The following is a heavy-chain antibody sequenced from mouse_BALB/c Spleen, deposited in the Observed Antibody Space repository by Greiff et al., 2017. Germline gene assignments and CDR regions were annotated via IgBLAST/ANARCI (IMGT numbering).Heavy chain of an antibody. CDR1: GDSITSGY. J-gene: IGHJ3*01. V-gene: IGHV3-8*02. CDR3: ARYVHGSSYGFAY. D-gene: IGHD1-1*01. CDR2: ISYSGST. Sequence: EVQRVESGPSLVKPSQTLSLTCSVTGDSITSGYWNWIRKFPGNKLEYMGYISYSGSTYYNPSLKSRISITRDTSKNQYYLQLNSVTTEDTATYYCARYVHGSSYGFAYWGQGTLVTVSA.